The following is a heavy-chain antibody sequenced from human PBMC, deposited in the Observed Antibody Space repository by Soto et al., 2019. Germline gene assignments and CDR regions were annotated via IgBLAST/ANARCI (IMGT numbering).Heavy chain of an antibody. CDR2: IIPILGIA. CDR3: ATPAGYGDY. D-gene: IGHD5-12*01. Sequence: QVQLVQSGAEVKKPGSSVKVSCKASGGTFSSYTISWVRQAPGQGLEWMGRIIPILGIANYAQKFQGRVTTXADKSTSTAYMELSSLRSEDTAVYYCATPAGYGDYWGQGTLVTVSS. V-gene: IGHV1-69*02. J-gene: IGHJ4*02. CDR1: GGTFSSYT.